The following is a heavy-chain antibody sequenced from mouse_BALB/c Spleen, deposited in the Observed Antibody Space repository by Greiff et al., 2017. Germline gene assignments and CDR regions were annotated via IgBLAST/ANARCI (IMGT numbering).Heavy chain of an antibody. CDR1: GYSITSDYA. J-gene: IGHJ3*01. CDR3: ARGATATRFAY. CDR2: ISYSGST. D-gene: IGHD1-2*01. V-gene: IGHV3-2*02. Sequence: EVQGVESGPGLVKPSQSLSLTCTVTGYSITSDYAWNWIRQFPGNKLEWMGYISYSGSTSYNPSLKSRISITRVTSKNQFFLQLNSVTTEDTATYYCARGATATRFAYWGQGTLVTVSA.